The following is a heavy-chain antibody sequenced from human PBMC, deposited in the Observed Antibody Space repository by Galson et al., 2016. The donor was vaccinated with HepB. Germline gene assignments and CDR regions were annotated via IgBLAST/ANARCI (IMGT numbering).Heavy chain of an antibody. V-gene: IGHV1-2*02. CDR1: GYNFIGNA. J-gene: IGHJ4*02. CDR2: INANTGDT. D-gene: IGHD5-18*01. Sequence: SVKVSCKASGYNFIGNAIYWVRQAPGQGPEWMGWINANTGDTHYIPRFQGRVTMTRDTSVTTPYLELSSLTSDDTAVYYCARVTPYMSGNTNDYWGQGTLVTVSS. CDR3: ARVTPYMSGNTNDY.